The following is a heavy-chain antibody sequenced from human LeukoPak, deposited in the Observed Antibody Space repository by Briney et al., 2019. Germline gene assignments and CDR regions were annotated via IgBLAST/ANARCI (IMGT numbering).Heavy chain of an antibody. CDR1: GFTFSTYA. CDR3: ARALPRYDY. V-gene: IGHV3-23*01. CDR2: ISASGGTT. J-gene: IGHJ4*02. Sequence: HPGGSLRLSCAASGFTFSTYAMNWVRQAPGKGLEWISGISASGGTTYYADSVKGRFTISRDNAKNTLYLQMNSLRAEDTAVYYCARALPRYDYWGQGTLVTVPS. D-gene: IGHD3-9*01.